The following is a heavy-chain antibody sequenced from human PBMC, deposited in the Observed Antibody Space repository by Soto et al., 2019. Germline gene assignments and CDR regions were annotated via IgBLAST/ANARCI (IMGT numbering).Heavy chain of an antibody. J-gene: IGHJ6*02. CDR3: TSLTRSSSSWRYGMDV. CDR1: GFTFSGSA. CDR2: IRSKANSYAT. Sequence: EVQLVESGGGLVQPGGSLKLSCAASGFTFSGSAMHWVRQASGKGLEWVGRIRSKANSYATAYAASVKGRFTISRDDSKNTAYLQMNSLKTEDTAVYYCTSLTRSSSSWRYGMDVWGQGTTVTVSS. V-gene: IGHV3-73*02. D-gene: IGHD6-13*01.